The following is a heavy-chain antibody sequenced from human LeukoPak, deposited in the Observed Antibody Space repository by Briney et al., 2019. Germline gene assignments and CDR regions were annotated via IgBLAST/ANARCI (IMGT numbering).Heavy chain of an antibody. Sequence: ASVKVSCKASGYTFTSYDINWVRQAPGQGIEWMGWMNPKSGNTGYAQKFQGRVTITRNTSISTAYMELSSLRSEDTAVYYCARRWFSPVPSRLPWYFDLWGRGTLVTVSS. CDR1: GYTFTSYD. J-gene: IGHJ2*01. CDR3: ARRWFSPVPSRLPWYFDL. V-gene: IGHV1-8*03. CDR2: MNPKSGNT. D-gene: IGHD2-21*02.